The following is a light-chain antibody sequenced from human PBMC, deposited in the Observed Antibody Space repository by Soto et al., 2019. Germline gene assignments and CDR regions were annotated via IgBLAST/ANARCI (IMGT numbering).Light chain of an antibody. CDR1: QSVLYSSNNRNY. J-gene: IGKJ2*01. V-gene: IGKV4-1*01. CDR2: WAS. Sequence: DIVMTQSPDSLAVSLGERATINCKSSQSVLYSSNNRNYFAWYQKKAGRPPKLLFYWASTRESGVPDRFSGGGSGTDFTLTISSLQAEDVAVYYCQQYYALPYTFGQGTKLEIK. CDR3: QQYYALPYT.